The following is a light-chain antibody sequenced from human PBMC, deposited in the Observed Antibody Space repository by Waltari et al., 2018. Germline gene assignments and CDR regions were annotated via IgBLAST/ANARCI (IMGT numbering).Light chain of an antibody. J-gene: IGKJ5*01. CDR3: QQYYSYPLSIT. CDR2: AAS. V-gene: IGKV1-8*01. CDR1: PGISSY. Sequence: AIRMTQSPSSFSASTGDRVTITCRASPGISSYLAWYQQKPGKAPKLLIYAASTLQSGVPSRFSGSGSGTDFTLTISCLQSEDFATYYCQQYYSYPLSITFGQGTRLEIK.